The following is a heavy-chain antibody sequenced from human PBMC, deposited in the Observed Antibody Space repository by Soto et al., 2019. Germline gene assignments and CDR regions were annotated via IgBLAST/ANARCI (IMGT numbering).Heavy chain of an antibody. CDR2: IYYSGST. Sequence: QVQLQESGPGLVKPSETLSLTCTVSGGSISSYYWSWIRQPPGKGLEWIGYIYYSGSTNYNPSLKSRVTISVDTSKNQFSLKLSSVTAADTAVYYCARDRNWFDPWGQGTLVTVSS. CDR3: ARDRNWFDP. J-gene: IGHJ5*02. V-gene: IGHV4-59*01. CDR1: GGSISSYY.